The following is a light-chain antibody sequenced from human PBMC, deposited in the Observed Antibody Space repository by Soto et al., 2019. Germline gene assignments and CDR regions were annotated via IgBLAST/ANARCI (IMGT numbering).Light chain of an antibody. CDR2: WAS. CDR1: QTVLYNSNNKNY. V-gene: IGKV4-1*01. J-gene: IGKJ2*01. CDR3: QQYYSVPHT. Sequence: DIVMTQSPDSLAVSLGDRATINCKSSQTVLYNSNNKNYLAWYQQKPGQPPKLLIYWASTRESGVPDRFSGSGSGTDFTLTISSLQAEDVAVYYCQQYYSVPHTFGQGTKLELK.